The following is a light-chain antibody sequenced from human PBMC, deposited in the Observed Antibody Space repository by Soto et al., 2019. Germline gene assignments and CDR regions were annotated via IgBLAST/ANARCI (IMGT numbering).Light chain of an antibody. CDR1: QDISSY. V-gene: IGKV1-39*01. Sequence: IQMTQSPSSLSASVGDRVTISCRASQDISSYLNWYQHKPGKAPRLLLYAASSLQSGVPSRFSGSGSGTDFTLTISSLQSEDFAVYYCQQYKDWPLFGQGTRLEIK. CDR3: QQYKDWPL. CDR2: AAS. J-gene: IGKJ5*01.